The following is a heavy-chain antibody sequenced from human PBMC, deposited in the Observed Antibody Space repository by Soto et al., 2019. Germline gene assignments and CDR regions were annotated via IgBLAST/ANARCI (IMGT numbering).Heavy chain of an antibody. CDR3: ARCSLVVIPVPGFDP. Sequence: SETLSLTCTVSGGSISSGGYYWSWIRQHPGRGLEWIGYIYYNGNTYYNPSLKSRVTVSVDTSKNQFSLNVRSVTAADTAMYYCARCSLVVIPVPGFDPWGQGTLVTVSS. J-gene: IGHJ5*02. D-gene: IGHD2-15*01. CDR2: IYYNGNT. V-gene: IGHV4-31*03. CDR1: GGSISSGGYY.